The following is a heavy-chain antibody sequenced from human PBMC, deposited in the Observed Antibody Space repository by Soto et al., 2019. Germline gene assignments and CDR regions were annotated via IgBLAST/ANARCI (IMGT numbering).Heavy chain of an antibody. D-gene: IGHD2-8*01. J-gene: IGHJ3*02. CDR2: IYYSGST. Sequence: KPSETLSLTCTVSGGSISSGGYYWRWIRQHPGKGLEWIGYIYYSGSTYYNPSLKSRVTISVDTSKNQFSLKLSSVTAADTAVYYCARGGYCTNGVCYWTAFDIWGQGTMVTVSS. V-gene: IGHV4-31*03. CDR3: ARGGYCTNGVCYWTAFDI. CDR1: GGSISSGGYY.